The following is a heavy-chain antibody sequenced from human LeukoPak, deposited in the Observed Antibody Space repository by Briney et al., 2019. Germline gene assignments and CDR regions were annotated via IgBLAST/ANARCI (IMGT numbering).Heavy chain of an antibody. Sequence: GGSLRLSCAASGFTFSSYSMNWVRQAPGKGLEWVSSISSSSSYIYYADSVKGRFTISRDNAKNSLYLQMNSLRAEDTAVHYCARASPTLKFDPWGQGTLVTVSS. V-gene: IGHV3-21*01. CDR3: ARASPTLKFDP. D-gene: IGHD2-8*01. CDR2: ISSSSSYI. CDR1: GFTFSSYS. J-gene: IGHJ5*02.